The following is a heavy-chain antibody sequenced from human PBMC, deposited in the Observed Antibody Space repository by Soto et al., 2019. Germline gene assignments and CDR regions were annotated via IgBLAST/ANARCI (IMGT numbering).Heavy chain of an antibody. Sequence: PVGSLRLSCAASGFTFDDYAMHWVRQAPGKGPEWVSGISWNSGSIGYADSVKGRFTISRDNAKNTLYLQMNSLGAEDTAVYYCAKDMATTNSWGLGTLVTVSS. CDR3: AKDMATTNS. CDR1: GFTFDDYA. D-gene: IGHD1-1*01. CDR2: ISWNSGSI. V-gene: IGHV3-9*01. J-gene: IGHJ4*02.